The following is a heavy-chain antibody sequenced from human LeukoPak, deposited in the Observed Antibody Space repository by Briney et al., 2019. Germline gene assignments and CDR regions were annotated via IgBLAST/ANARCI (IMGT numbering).Heavy chain of an antibody. J-gene: IGHJ6*03. D-gene: IGHD4-11*01. CDR1: GGSFSGYY. Sequence: SETLSLTCAVYGGSFSGYYWSWIRQPPGKGLEWIGEINHSGSTNYNPSLKSRVTISVDTSKNQFSLKLSSVTAADTAVYYCARLQRSYYYYYYMDVWDKGTTVTISS. CDR3: ARLQRSYYYYYYMDV. CDR2: INHSGST. V-gene: IGHV4-34*01.